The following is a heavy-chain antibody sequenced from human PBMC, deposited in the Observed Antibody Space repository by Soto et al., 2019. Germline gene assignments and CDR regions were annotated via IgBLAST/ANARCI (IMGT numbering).Heavy chain of an antibody. D-gene: IGHD6-6*01. Sequence: GGPLRLSCAASGFTFSSYSMNWVRQAPGKGLEWVSSISSSSSYIYYADSVKGRFTISRDNTKNSLYLQMNSLRAEDTAVYYCARDSHSSIAARPPNWFDPWGQGTLVTSPQ. CDR3: ARDSHSSIAARPPNWFDP. CDR1: GFTFSSYS. CDR2: ISSSSSYI. V-gene: IGHV3-21*01. J-gene: IGHJ5*02.